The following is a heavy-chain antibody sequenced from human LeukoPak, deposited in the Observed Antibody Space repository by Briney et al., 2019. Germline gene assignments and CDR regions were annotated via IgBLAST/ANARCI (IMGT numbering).Heavy chain of an antibody. CDR1: GFSFDDYA. J-gene: IGHJ4*02. V-gene: IGHV3-43*02. D-gene: IGHD2-15*01. Sequence: PGGSLRLSCAASGFSFDDYAMHWVRQAPGKGLEWVSLISGDGGSTYYADSVKGRFTISRDNSKNSLYLQMNSLRTEYTALYYCAKEAESGGGVDYWGQGTLVTVSS. CDR3: AKEAESGGGVDY. CDR2: ISGDGGST.